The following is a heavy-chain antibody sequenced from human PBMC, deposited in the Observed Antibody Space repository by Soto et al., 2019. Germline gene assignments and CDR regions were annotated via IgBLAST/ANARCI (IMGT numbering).Heavy chain of an antibody. CDR1: GGSISSGGYY. J-gene: IGHJ4*02. D-gene: IGHD3-22*01. V-gene: IGHV4-31*03. CDR2: IYYSGST. CDR3: ARENYDSSGYYLDY. Sequence: TSETLSLTCTVSGGSISSGGYYWSWIRQHPGKGLEWIGYIYYSGSTYYNPSLKSRVTISVDTSKNQFSLKLSSVTAADTAVYYCARENYDSSGYYLDYWGQGTLVTVSS.